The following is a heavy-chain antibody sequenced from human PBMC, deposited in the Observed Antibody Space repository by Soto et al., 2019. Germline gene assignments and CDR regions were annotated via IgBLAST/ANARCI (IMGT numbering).Heavy chain of an antibody. D-gene: IGHD6-19*01. CDR2: IIPILGIA. V-gene: IGHV1-69*02. CDR1: GGTFSSYT. J-gene: IGHJ4*02. Sequence: SVKVSCKASGGTFSSYTISWVRQAPGQGLEWMGRIIPILGIANYAQKFQGRVTITADKSTSTAYMELSSLRSEDTAVYYCARVGKQWLVRGLAYFDYWGQGTLVTVSS. CDR3: ARVGKQWLVRGLAYFDY.